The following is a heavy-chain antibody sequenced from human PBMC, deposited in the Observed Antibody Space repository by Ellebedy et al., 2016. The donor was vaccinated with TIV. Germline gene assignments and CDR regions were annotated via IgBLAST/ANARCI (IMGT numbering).Heavy chain of an antibody. CDR1: GYTFTSYG. J-gene: IGHJ4*02. Sequence: ASVQVSCXASGYTFTSYGISWVRQAPGQGLEWLGWMNPDIGNTGYAQKFQGRVTMTRNTSISTAYMELSSLTSEDTAVYYCARGKTEATNWGQGTLVTVSS. V-gene: IGHV1-8*02. CDR3: ARGKTEATN. CDR2: MNPDIGNT. D-gene: IGHD5-12*01.